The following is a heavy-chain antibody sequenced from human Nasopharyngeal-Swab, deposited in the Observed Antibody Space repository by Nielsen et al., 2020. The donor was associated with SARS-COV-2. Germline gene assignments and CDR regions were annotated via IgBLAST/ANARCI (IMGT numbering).Heavy chain of an antibody. D-gene: IGHD3-10*01. Sequence: GESLKISCAASGITFSNYAMSWVRQAPGKGLEWASAFSGSGGSTYYADSVKGRFTLSRDNSKNTLYLQMNSLRVEDTAVYYCAKASVDYSGSGSYSDYWGQGTLVTVSS. CDR1: GITFSNYA. J-gene: IGHJ4*02. CDR2: FSGSGGST. CDR3: AKASVDYSGSGSYSDY. V-gene: IGHV3-23*01.